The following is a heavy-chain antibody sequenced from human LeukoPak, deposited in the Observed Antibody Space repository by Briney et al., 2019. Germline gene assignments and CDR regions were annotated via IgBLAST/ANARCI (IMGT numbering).Heavy chain of an antibody. D-gene: IGHD3-22*01. CDR2: IIPILGIA. CDR3: ARDFVGGYYYDSSGYPGGY. Sequence: SVKVSCKASGGTLSSYAISWVRQAPGQGLEWMGRIIPILGIANYAQKFQGRVTITADKSTSTAYIELSSLRSEDTAVYYCARDFVGGYYYDSSGYPGGYWGQGTLVTVSS. J-gene: IGHJ4*02. CDR1: GGTLSSYA. V-gene: IGHV1-69*04.